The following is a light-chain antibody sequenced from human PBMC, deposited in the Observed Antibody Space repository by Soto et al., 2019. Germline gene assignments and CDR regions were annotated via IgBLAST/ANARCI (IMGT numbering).Light chain of an antibody. J-gene: IGLJ3*02. Sequence: QSVLTQPRSVSGSPGQSVTISCIGTSSDVGGYNFVSWYQHHPGKAPKLIIYYVSQRPSGVPDRFSGSKSGNTASLTISGLQADDEADYYCCSSVGSYTWVFGEGTKVTVL. CDR2: YVS. V-gene: IGLV2-11*01. CDR1: SSDVGGYNF. CDR3: CSSVGSYTWV.